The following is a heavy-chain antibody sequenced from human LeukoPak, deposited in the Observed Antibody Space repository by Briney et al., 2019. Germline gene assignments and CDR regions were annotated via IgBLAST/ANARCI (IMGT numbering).Heavy chain of an antibody. V-gene: IGHV4-61*02. CDR2: IYTSGST. J-gene: IGHJ5*02. CDR1: GGSISSGSYY. D-gene: IGHD2-15*01. Sequence: SETLSLTCTVSGGSISSGSYYWSWIRQPAGKGLEWIGRIYTSGSTNYNPSLKSRVTISVDTSKNQFSLKLSSVTAADTAVYYCARDRRALVYCSGGSCYSWFDPWGQGTLVTVSS. CDR3: ARDRRALVYCSGGSCYSWFDP.